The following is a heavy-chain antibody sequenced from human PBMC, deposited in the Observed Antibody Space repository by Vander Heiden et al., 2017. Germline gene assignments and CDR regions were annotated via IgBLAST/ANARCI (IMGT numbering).Heavy chain of an antibody. CDR3: ARRRYGGHDAFDI. CDR1: GGSISSSSYY. J-gene: IGHJ3*02. CDR2: IYYSGST. Sequence: GGSISSSSYYWGWIRQPPGKGLEWIGSIYYSGSTYYNRSLKSRVTISVDTSKNQFSLKLSSVTAADTAVYYFARRRYGGHDAFDIWGQGTMVTVSS. V-gene: IGHV4-39*01. D-gene: IGHD3-16*01.